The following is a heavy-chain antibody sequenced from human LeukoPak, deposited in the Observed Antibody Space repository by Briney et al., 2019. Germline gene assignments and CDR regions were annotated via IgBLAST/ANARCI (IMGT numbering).Heavy chain of an antibody. D-gene: IGHD6-13*01. J-gene: IGHJ4*02. Sequence: GGSLRLSCAASGFTFSNYSMNWVRQAPGKGLEGVSSISSSSSYIFYAHSVKGRFTISRKHAKNSLSLQMNSLRPEDKALYYCATLTGFGYSSTLTGVYYWGEGAPVSVSS. CDR3: ATLTGFGYSSTLTGVYY. CDR1: GFTFSNYS. CDR2: ISSSSSYI. V-gene: IGHV3-21*01.